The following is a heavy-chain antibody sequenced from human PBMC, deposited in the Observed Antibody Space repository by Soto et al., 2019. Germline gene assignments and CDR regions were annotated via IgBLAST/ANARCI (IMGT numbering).Heavy chain of an antibody. CDR2: IFHSGTT. CDR3: ERLLDESRGYYYFDY. J-gene: IGHJ4*02. CDR1: GYSISSGYY. D-gene: IGHD3-22*01. V-gene: IGHV4-38-2*01. Sequence: PSETLSLSCAVSGYSISSGYYWGWIRQPPGKGLEWIGSIFHSGTTYDNPSLKSRVTISVDMSNNQFSLKLTSVTAADTAVYYCERLLDESRGYYYFDYCGQGTLVTVSS.